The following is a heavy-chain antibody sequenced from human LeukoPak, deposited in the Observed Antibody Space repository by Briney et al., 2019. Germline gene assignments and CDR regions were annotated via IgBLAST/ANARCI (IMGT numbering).Heavy chain of an antibody. J-gene: IGHJ4*02. D-gene: IGHD2-15*01. Sequence: SETLSLTCTVSGGSISSSSYYWGWIRQPPGKGLEWIGYIYYSGSTYYNPSLKSRVTISVDTSKNQFSLKLSSVTAADTAVYYCARAGHCSGGSCYLSYFDYWGQGTLVTVSS. V-gene: IGHV4-31*03. CDR1: GGSISSSSYY. CDR2: IYYSGST. CDR3: ARAGHCSGGSCYLSYFDY.